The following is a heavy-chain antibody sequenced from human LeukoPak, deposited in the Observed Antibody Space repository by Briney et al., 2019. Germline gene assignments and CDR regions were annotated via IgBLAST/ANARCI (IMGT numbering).Heavy chain of an antibody. J-gene: IGHJ4*02. V-gene: IGHV1-18*01. D-gene: IGHD6-19*01. Sequence: ASVTVSCKASGYTFINFGISWVRQAPGQGLEWMGWISANKGNTNYAQKLQGRVTMTTDTSTTTAYMELRGQRSDDTAVYYCARDLYSTGWYGYWGQGTLVTVSS. CDR2: ISANKGNT. CDR3: ARDLYSTGWYGY. CDR1: GYTFINFG.